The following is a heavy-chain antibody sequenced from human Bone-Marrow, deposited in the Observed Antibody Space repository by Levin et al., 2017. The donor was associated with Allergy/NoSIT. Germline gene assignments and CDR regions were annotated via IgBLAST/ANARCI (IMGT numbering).Heavy chain of an antibody. D-gene: IGHD6-13*01. J-gene: IGHJ4*02. CDR3: VNLARAAAPAG. CDR2: ISGSGKSI. V-gene: IGHV3-23*01. CDR1: GFSFSNYT. Sequence: GGSLRLSCAASGFSFSNYTMSWARQAPGKGLEWVSLISGSGKSIYYADSVRGRFTIYRDNSRNTLHLQMNGLRAEDTAVYSCVNLARAAAPAGGGQGTLVTVSS.